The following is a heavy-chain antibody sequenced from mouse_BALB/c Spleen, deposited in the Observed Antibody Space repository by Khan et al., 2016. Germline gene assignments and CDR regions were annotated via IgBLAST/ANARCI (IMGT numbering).Heavy chain of an antibody. CDR2: INSDGSST. Sequence: EVELVESGGGFVQPGGSLELSCAASGFTFTTYAMSWVRQTPDKRLELVATINSDGSSTYYADTVKGRYTIARYNAKNTRYLQMSRLKSEDTAMYYCARIRHTMDYWGRGTSVTVSS. CDR1: GFTFTTYA. J-gene: IGHJ4*01. D-gene: IGHD2-12*01. V-gene: IGHV5-6-3*01. CDR3: ARIRHTMDY.